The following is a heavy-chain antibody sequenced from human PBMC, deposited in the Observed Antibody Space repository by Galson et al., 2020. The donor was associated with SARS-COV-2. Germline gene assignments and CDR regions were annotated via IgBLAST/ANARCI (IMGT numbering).Heavy chain of an antibody. CDR1: GYRFTDFY. J-gene: IGHJ4*02. Sequence: ASVKVSCKASGYRFTDFYIYWVRQAPGQGLEWMGWVNPISGGTNYAQKFQGRVTMTRDTSITTAYMDLSRLTSDDTAVYYCGRGPPFYYGSGSYXDXWGQXTLVTVSS. V-gene: IGHV1-2*02. CDR3: GRGPPFYYGSGSYXDX. D-gene: IGHD3-10*01. CDR2: VNPISGGT.